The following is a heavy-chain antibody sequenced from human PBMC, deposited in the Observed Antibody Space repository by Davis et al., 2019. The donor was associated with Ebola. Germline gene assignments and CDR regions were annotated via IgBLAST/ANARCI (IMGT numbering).Heavy chain of an antibody. J-gene: IGHJ5*02. V-gene: IGHV4-34*01. CDR1: GGSFRDYF. D-gene: IGHD1-1*01. Sequence: SETLSLTCAVYGGSFRDYFWSWIRQSPGKGLEWIGKVSHGGVSDYNPSLRSRVTISVDTSKNQFSLKMNPVTAADTAVYYCARTTKTSISGSGLGYTYFDHWSQGTLVTVSS. CDR2: VSHGGVS. CDR3: ARTTKTSISGSGLGYTYFDH.